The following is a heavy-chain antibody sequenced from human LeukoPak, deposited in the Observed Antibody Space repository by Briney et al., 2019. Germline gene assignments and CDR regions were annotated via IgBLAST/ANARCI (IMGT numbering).Heavy chain of an antibody. Sequence: SETLSLTCSVSGGSISSSLYYWSWIRQLPGMGLQWVGRKGLDWIGSISYTGRAFHYPSLESRVTMSVDTSKNQFSVRLRSVTAADTAVYYCVRQKIAPAGGPFDFWGRETLVTVSS. CDR1: GGSISSSLYY. V-gene: IGHV4-39*01. CDR2: ISYTGRA. D-gene: IGHD6-13*01. J-gene: IGHJ4*02. CDR3: VRQKIAPAGGPFDF.